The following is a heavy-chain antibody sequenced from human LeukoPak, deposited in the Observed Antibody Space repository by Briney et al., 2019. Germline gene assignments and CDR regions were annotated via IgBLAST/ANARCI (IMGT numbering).Heavy chain of an antibody. J-gene: IGHJ4*02. Sequence: PGGSLRLSCAASGFTFNTDSMSWVRQAPGKGLEWVSYIRSRSSTISYADSVKGRFTISRDNAKNSLYLQMNGLRDEDTAVYYCARGDWGDYFDYWGQGTLVTVSS. CDR2: IRSRSSTI. D-gene: IGHD7-27*01. V-gene: IGHV3-48*02. CDR3: ARGDWGDYFDY. CDR1: GFTFNTDS.